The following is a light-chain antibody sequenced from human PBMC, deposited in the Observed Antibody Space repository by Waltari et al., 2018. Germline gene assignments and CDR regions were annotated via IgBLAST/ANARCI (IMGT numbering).Light chain of an antibody. V-gene: IGLV2-23*02. J-gene: IGLJ1*01. Sequence: QSALTQPSAVSASPGQPITTPLTGTSGDVGSYNLVSWYQQHPGKAPKLMIYEVSKRPSGVSNRFSGSKSGNTASLTISGLQAEDEADYYCCSYAGSSPYVFGTGTKVTVL. CDR1: SGDVGSYNL. CDR2: EVS. CDR3: CSYAGSSPYV.